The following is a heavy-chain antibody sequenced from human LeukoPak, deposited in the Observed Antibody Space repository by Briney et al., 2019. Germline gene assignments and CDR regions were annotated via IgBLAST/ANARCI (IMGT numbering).Heavy chain of an antibody. CDR2: TSVNNGDT. V-gene: IGHV1-18*01. Sequence: GASVKVSCKASGYMFNLYGISWVRQAPGQGLEWMAWTSVNNGDTKYGQKFQGRVTVTTDTSTSTAYMELRSLRSEDTAVYYCARDNSVRDEAWWFNPWGQGTLVTVSS. D-gene: IGHD5-24*01. J-gene: IGHJ5*02. CDR1: GYMFNLYG. CDR3: ARDNSVRDEAWWFNP.